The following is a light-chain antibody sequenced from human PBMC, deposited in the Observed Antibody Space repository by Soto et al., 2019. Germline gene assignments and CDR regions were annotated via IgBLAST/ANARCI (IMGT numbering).Light chain of an antibody. CDR2: HAS. Sequence: DIQMTQSPSTLSASIGDRVTISCRASQNIGRWLAWYQQKPGTAPNLLIYHASNLRGGVPSRFSGSGSGTEFTLTISSLQPEDFATYYCLQHNTYPWTFGQGTKVDIK. J-gene: IGKJ1*01. CDR1: QNIGRW. CDR3: LQHNTYPWT. V-gene: IGKV1-5*01.